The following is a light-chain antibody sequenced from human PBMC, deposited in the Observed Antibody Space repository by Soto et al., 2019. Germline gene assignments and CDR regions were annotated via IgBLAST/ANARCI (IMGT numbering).Light chain of an antibody. CDR2: DVS. Sequence: QSALTQPASVSGSPGQSITISCTGTTRDLGGYNYVSWYQQHPGKAPKFMIYDVSNRPSGVSNRFSGSKSGNTASLTISGLQAEDEADYYCSSYTTSNTRQIVFGTGTKVTVL. J-gene: IGLJ1*01. CDR1: TRDLGGYNY. CDR3: SSYTTSNTRQIV. V-gene: IGLV2-14*01.